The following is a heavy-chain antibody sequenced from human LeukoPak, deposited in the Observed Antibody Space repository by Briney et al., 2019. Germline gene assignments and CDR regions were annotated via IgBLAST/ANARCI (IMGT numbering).Heavy chain of an antibody. CDR3: ALLSGGTFDY. Sequence: HSGGSLRLSCAASGFVVTANYLAWARQAPGKGLEWVSTISNGGDPFYGDSVKGRSTISRDESTNTFSLQLDSLRVEDMGVYYCALLSGGTFDYWGQGTQVTVAS. CDR2: ISNGGDP. D-gene: IGHD2/OR15-2a*01. CDR1: GFVVTANY. V-gene: IGHV3-53*01. J-gene: IGHJ4*02.